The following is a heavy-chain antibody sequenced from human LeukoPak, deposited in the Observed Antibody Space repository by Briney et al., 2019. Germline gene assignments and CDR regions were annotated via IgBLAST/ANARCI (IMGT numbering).Heavy chain of an antibody. CDR1: GYSISGHY. J-gene: IGHJ4*02. V-gene: IGHV1-2*02. CDR3: AREGSSNSFDY. Sequence: ASVKVSCKASGYSISGHYMHWVRQAPGQGLESMGWINPNSGATYYAQKFQDRVTMARDTSISTAYMEVSRLRSDDTAVYYCAREGSSNSFDYWGQGTLVTVSS. D-gene: IGHD6-13*01. CDR2: INPNSGAT.